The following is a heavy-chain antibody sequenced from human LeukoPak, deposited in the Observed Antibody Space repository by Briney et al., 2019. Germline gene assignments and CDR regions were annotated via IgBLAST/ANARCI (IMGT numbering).Heavy chain of an antibody. CDR3: ARDSEAYYDFWSGSNAFDI. CDR2: IYTSGST. V-gene: IGHV4-61*02. Sequence: SSQTLSLTCTVSGGSISSGSYYWSWIRQPAGKGLEWIGRIYTSGSTNYNPSLKSRVTISVDTSKNQFSLKLSSVTAADTAVYYCARDSEAYYDFWSGSNAFDIWGQGTMVTVSS. CDR1: GGSISSGSYY. J-gene: IGHJ3*02. D-gene: IGHD3-3*01.